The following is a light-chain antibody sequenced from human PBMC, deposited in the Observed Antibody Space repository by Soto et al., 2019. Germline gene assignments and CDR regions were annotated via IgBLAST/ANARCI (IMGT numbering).Light chain of an antibody. CDR2: LGS. CDR3: MQALQTPRT. Sequence: DIVMTQSPLSLPVTPGEPASISCRSSQNLLHSNGDNYLEWYLQKPGQSPQLLIYLGSNRASGVPDRFSGSGSVTDSTLKISRLEAEDVGVYYCMQALQTPRTFGQGTKLEIK. V-gene: IGKV2-28*01. J-gene: IGKJ2*01. CDR1: QNLLHSNGDNY.